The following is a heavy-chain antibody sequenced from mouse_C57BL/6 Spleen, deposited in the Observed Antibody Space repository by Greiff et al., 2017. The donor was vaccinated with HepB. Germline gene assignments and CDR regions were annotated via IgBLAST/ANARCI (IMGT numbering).Heavy chain of an antibody. D-gene: IGHD1-1*01. CDR3: ATSGYYGSIGGY. V-gene: IGHV3-6*01. CDR1: GYSITSGYY. J-gene: IGHJ2*01. Sequence: ESGPGLVKPSQSLSLTCSVTGYSITSGYYWNWIRQFPGNKLEWMGYISYDGSNNYNPSLKNRISITRDTSKNQFFLKLNSVTTEDTATYYCATSGYYGSIGGYWGQGTTLTVSS. CDR2: ISYDGSN.